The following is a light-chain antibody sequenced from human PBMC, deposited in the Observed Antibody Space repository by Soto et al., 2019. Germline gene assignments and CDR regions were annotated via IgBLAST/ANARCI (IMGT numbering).Light chain of an antibody. J-gene: IGKJ4*01. CDR2: DAS. V-gene: IGKV3-20*01. Sequence: EFVFTQSPCTLSLSPGERATLSCRASQTVRNNYLAWYQQKPGQAPRLLIYDASSRATGIPDRFSGGGSGTDFTLTISRLEPEDFAVYYCQQFSSYPLTFGGGTKVDI. CDR1: QTVRNNY. CDR3: QQFSSYPLT.